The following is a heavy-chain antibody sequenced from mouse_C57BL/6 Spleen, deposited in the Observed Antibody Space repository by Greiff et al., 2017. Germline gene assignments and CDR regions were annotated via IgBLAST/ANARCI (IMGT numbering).Heavy chain of an antibody. V-gene: IGHV3-6*01. CDR3: ARDYSNWFAY. D-gene: IGHD2-5*01. CDR1: GYSITSGYY. J-gene: IGHJ3*01. CDR2: ISYDGSN. Sequence: EVKLQESGPGLVKPSQSLSLTCSVTGYSITSGYYWNWIRQFPGNKLEWMGYISYDGSNNYNPSLKNRISITRDTSKNQFFLTLNSVTTEDTATYYCARDYSNWFAYWGQGTLVTVSA.